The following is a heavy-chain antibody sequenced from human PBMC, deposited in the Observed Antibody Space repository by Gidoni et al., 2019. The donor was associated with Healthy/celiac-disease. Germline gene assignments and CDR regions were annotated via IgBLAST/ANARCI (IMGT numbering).Heavy chain of an antibody. V-gene: IGHV3-11*06. CDR1: GSPFSDYY. Sequence: QVQLVESGGGLVKPGGSLRLPCAASGSPFSDYYMSWIRQAPGKGLGGGSYISSSSSYTNYADSVKGRFTISRDNAKNSLYLQMNSLRAEDTAVYYCARVMGYCSSTSCYGDYWYFDLWGRGTLVTVSS. D-gene: IGHD2-2*01. J-gene: IGHJ2*01. CDR2: ISSSSSYT. CDR3: ARVMGYCSSTSCYGDYWYFDL.